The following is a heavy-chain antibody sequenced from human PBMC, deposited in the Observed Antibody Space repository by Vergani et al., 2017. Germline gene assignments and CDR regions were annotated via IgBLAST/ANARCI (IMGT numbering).Heavy chain of an antibody. J-gene: IGHJ6*02. CDR2: IYYSGST. CDR1: GGSISSYY. CDR3: ARESVVVPAANDYYYYGMDV. V-gene: IGHV4-59*01. D-gene: IGHD2-2*01. Sequence: QVQLQESGPGLVKPSETLSLTCTVSGGSISSYYWSWIRQPPGKGLEWIGYIYYSGSTNYNPSLKSRVTISVDTSKNQFSLKLSSVTAADTAVYYCARESVVVPAANDYYYYGMDVWGQGTTVTVSS.